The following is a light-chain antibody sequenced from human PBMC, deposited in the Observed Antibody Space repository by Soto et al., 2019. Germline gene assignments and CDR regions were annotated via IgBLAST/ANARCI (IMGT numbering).Light chain of an antibody. CDR1: SGFTNYA. J-gene: IGLJ3*02. CDR3: QTWDGNIRV. Sequence: QPVLTQSPSASASPGASVKLTRTLNSGFTNYAIAWHQHQPEKGPRYLMKINSDGSHNKGDGIPARFSGSSSGAERYLTIPSLQSEDGADYYCQTWDGNIRVFGGGTKLTVL. CDR2: INSDGSH. V-gene: IGLV4-69*01.